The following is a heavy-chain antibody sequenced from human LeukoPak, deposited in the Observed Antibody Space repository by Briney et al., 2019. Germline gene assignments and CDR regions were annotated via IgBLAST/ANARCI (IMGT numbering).Heavy chain of an antibody. Sequence: SETLSLTCTVSGGSISGSSYYWGWIRQPPGKGLEWIGSIYYSQSTYYNPSLKSRVAISVDTSKNQFSLKLSSVTAADTAVYYCARPVNSGYDAFNIWGQGTMVTVSS. CDR3: ARPVNSGYDAFNI. CDR2: IYYSQST. J-gene: IGHJ3*02. V-gene: IGHV4-39*01. D-gene: IGHD5-12*01. CDR1: GGSISGSSYY.